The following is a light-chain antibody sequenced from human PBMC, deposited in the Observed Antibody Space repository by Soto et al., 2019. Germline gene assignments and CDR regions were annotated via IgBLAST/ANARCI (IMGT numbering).Light chain of an antibody. J-gene: IGKJ1*01. V-gene: IGKV3-20*01. Sequence: EIVLTQSPGTLALSPGERATLFCRASQSITSSSLAWYQHKPGQAPSLLIYAASSRATGIPDRFSGSGSGTDFTLTISRLEPEDFAVYYCQQYGTAPRTCGEGTKVEIK. CDR3: QQYGTAPRT. CDR1: QSITSSS. CDR2: AAS.